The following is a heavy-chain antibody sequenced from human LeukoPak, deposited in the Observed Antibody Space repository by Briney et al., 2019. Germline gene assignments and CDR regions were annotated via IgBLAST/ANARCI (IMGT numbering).Heavy chain of an antibody. V-gene: IGHV4-4*02. J-gene: IGHJ1*01. Sequence: SETLSLTCAVSGGSISSSNWWSWVRQPPGKGLEWIGEIYHSGSTNYNPSLKSRVTISVDTSKNQFSLKLSSVTAADTAVYYCARGRQLVGYFQHWGQGTLVTVSS. CDR1: GGSISSSNW. D-gene: IGHD6-13*01. CDR2: IYHSGST. CDR3: ARGRQLVGYFQH.